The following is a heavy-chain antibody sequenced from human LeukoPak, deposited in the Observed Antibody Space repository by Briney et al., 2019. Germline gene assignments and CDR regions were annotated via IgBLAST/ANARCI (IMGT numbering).Heavy chain of an antibody. CDR2: IYYSGST. CDR1: GGSFSGYY. J-gene: IGHJ6*02. CDR3: ARVDYYYGMDV. Sequence: PSETLSLTCAVYGGSFSGYYWSWIRQPPGKGLEWIGYIYYSGSTNYNPSLKSRVTISVDTSKNQFSLKLSSVTAADTAVYYCARVDYYYGMDVWGQGTTVTVSS. V-gene: IGHV4-59*01.